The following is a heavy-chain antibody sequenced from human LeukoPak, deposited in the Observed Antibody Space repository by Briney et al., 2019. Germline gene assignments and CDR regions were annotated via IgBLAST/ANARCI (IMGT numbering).Heavy chain of an antibody. CDR2: IYYSGST. V-gene: IGHV4-39*07. J-gene: IGHJ4*02. CDR1: GGSISSSSYY. Sequence: SETLSLTCTVSGGSISSSSYYWGWIRQPPGKGLEWIGSIYYSGSTYYNPSLKSRVTISLDTSKNQFSLKLTSVTAADTAVYYCASGSYSFYYFDYWGQGTLVTVSS. CDR3: ASGSYSFYYFDY. D-gene: IGHD1-26*01.